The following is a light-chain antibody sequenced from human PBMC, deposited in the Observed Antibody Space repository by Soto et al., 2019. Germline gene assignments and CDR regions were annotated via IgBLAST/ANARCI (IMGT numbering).Light chain of an antibody. Sequence: QSVVTQPPSASGTPGQRVTISCSGSTSNIGSNTVNWYQQLPGTAPKLLIYNNNQRPSGVPDRFSGSKSGTSASLAISGLQSEDEADYYCSAWDDSLNGYVFGTGTKLTV. V-gene: IGLV1-44*01. CDR3: SAWDDSLNGYV. CDR2: NNN. CDR1: TSNIGSNT. J-gene: IGLJ1*01.